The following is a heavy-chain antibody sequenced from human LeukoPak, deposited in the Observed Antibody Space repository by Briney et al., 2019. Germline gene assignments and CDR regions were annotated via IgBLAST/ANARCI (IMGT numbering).Heavy chain of an antibody. CDR3: ARQDYGGNSGAFDI. CDR1: GYTFTSYW. V-gene: IGHV5-51*01. Sequence: GESLKISCKGSGYTFTSYWIGWVRQMPGKGLEWMGITYPGDSDTRYSPSFQGQVSISVDRSISTAYLQWTSLKASDTAMYYCARQDYGGNSGAFDIWGQGTMVTVSS. CDR2: TYPGDSDT. D-gene: IGHD4-23*01. J-gene: IGHJ3*02.